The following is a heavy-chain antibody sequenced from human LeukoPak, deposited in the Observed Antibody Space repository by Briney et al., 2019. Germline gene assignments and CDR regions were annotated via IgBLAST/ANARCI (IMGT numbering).Heavy chain of an antibody. CDR2: ISGSGGST. Sequence: PGGSLRLSCAASGFTFSSYAMSWVRQAPGKGLDWVSAISGSGGSTYYADSVKGRFTISRDNSKNTLYLQMNSLRAEDTAVYYCAKAGGSYLGAYYFDYWGQGTLVTVSS. V-gene: IGHV3-23*01. D-gene: IGHD1-26*01. CDR3: AKAGGSYLGAYYFDY. CDR1: GFTFSSYA. J-gene: IGHJ4*02.